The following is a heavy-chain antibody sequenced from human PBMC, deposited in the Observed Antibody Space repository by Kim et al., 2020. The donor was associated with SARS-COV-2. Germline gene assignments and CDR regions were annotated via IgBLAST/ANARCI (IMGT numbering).Heavy chain of an antibody. CDR2: IKQDGSEK. CDR1: GFTFSSYW. J-gene: IGHJ4*02. Sequence: GSLRLSCAASGFTFSSYWMSWVRQAPGKGLEWVANIKQDGSEKYYVDSVKGRFTISRDNAKNSLYLQMNSLRAEDTAVYYCARDPGSSWYGGDYWGQGTLVTVSS. CDR3: ARDPGSSWYGGDY. V-gene: IGHV3-7*03. D-gene: IGHD6-13*01.